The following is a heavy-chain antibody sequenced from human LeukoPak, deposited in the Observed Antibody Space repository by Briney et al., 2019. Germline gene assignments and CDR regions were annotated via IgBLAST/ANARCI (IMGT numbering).Heavy chain of an antibody. CDR2: ISAYNGNT. D-gene: IGHD5-12*01. V-gene: IGHV1-18*04. CDR1: GYTFTSYG. J-gene: IGHJ4*02. Sequence: SVKLSCKASGYTFTSYGISWVRQAPGQGLEWMGWISAYNGNTNYAQKLQGRVTMTTDPSTSTAYMELRSLRSDDAAVYYCARAAWGYSGYDSDYWGQGTLVTVSS. CDR3: ARAAWGYSGYDSDY.